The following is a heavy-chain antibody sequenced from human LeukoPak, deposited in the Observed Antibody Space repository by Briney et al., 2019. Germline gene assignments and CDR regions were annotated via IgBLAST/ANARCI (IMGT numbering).Heavy chain of an antibody. Sequence: SETLSLTCTVSGGSISSYYWTWIRQPPGKGLEWIGYNYASGRTNYNPSLKSRATISVDTSKNQFSLKLSSVTAADTAVYFCARRPFCTNGVCYYYFDYWGQGTLVTVSS. CDR1: GGSISSYY. CDR3: ARRPFCTNGVCYYYFDY. V-gene: IGHV4-4*09. J-gene: IGHJ4*02. CDR2: NYASGRT. D-gene: IGHD2-8*01.